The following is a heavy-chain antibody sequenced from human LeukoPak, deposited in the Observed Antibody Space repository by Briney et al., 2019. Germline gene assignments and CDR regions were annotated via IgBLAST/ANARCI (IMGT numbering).Heavy chain of an antibody. V-gene: IGHV3-7*01. CDR3: ARGRGILWFGEGDYFGY. CDR2: IKQDGSEK. J-gene: IGHJ4*02. CDR1: GFTFSSYW. D-gene: IGHD3-10*01. Sequence: PAGGSLRLSCAASGFTFSSYWMSWVRQAPGKGLEWVANIKQDGSEKYYVDSVKGRFTISRDNAKNSLYLQMNSLRAEDTAVYYCARGRGILWFGEGDYFGYWGQGTLVTVSS.